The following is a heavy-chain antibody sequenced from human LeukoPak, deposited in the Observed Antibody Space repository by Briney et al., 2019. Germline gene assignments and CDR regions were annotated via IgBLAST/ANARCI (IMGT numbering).Heavy chain of an antibody. CDR2: INPNRGGT. V-gene: IGHV1-2*02. CDR3: AITTTIAAAGLDY. D-gene: IGHD6-13*01. CDR1: GYTFTGHY. J-gene: IGHJ4*02. Sequence: ASVKASCKASGYTFTGHYLHWVRQAPGQGLEWMGWINPNRGGTKYAQKFQGRVTMTRDTPISTAYMELSRLSSDDTAVYYCAITTTIAAAGLDYWGQGTLVTVSS.